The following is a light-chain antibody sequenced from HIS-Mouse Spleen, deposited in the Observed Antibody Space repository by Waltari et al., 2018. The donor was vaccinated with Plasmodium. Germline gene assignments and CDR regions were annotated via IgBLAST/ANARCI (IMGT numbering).Light chain of an antibody. Sequence: SYELTQPPSVSVSPGQPARLTCPGASLPKQYAYWYQQKPGQAPVLVIYKDSERPSGIPERFSGSSSGTTVTLTISGVQAEDEADYYCQSADSSGTPNWVFGGGTKLTVL. J-gene: IGLJ3*02. CDR3: QSADSSGTPNWV. CDR1: SLPKQY. CDR2: KDS. V-gene: IGLV3-25*03.